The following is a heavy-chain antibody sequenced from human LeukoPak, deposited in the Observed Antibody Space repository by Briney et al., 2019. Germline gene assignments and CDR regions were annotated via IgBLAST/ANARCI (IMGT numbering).Heavy chain of an antibody. Sequence: ASVKVSCKASGYTFTSYGISWVRQAPGQGIEWMGWISAYNGNTNYAQKLQGRLTMTTDTSTSTAYMELRSLRSDDTAVYYCARGLQETLGLLKSFSAFYIWGQGTRVTVSS. V-gene: IGHV1-18*01. CDR1: GYTFTSYG. D-gene: IGHD5-24*01. CDR3: ARGLQETLGLLKSFSAFYI. CDR2: ISAYNGNT. J-gene: IGHJ3*02.